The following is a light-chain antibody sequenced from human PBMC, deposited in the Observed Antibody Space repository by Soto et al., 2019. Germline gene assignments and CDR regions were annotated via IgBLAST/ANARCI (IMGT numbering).Light chain of an antibody. CDR1: QTVSSN. CDR2: GAS. V-gene: IGKV3-15*01. J-gene: IGKJ2*01. Sequence: EIVMTQSPAILSVSPGERATLSCRASQTVSSNLAWYQQKPGQAPRLVVYGASTRATGIPARFSGSGSGIEFTLTISSLQSEDFAVYYCQQYSRWPGTFGQGTKLEIK. CDR3: QQYSRWPGT.